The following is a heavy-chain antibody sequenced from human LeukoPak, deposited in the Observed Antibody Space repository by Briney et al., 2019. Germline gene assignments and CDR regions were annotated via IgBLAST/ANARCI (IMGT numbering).Heavy chain of an antibody. Sequence: PSETLSLTCTVSGGSISSSSYYWGWIRQPPGKGLEWIGSIYYSGSTYYNPSLKSRVTISVDTSKNQFSLKLSSVTAADTAVYYCARKRQIVVVPAALYAFDIWGQRTMVTVSS. J-gene: IGHJ3*02. D-gene: IGHD2-2*01. CDR1: GGSISSSSYY. V-gene: IGHV4-39*01. CDR2: IYYSGST. CDR3: ARKRQIVVVPAALYAFDI.